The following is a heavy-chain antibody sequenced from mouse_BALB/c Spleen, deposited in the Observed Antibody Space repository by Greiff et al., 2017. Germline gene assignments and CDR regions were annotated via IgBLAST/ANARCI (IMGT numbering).Heavy chain of an antibody. D-gene: IGHD1-2*01. V-gene: IGHV5-15*02. CDR1: GFTFSSFG. CDR2: ISNLAYSI. J-gene: IGHJ4*01. Sequence: EVQVVESGGGLVQPGGSRKLSCAASGFTFSSFGMHWVRQAPGKGPEWVAFISNLAYSIYYADTVTGRFTISRENAKNTLYLEMSSLRSEDTAMYYCARAYYGYDDYYAMDYWGQGTSVTVSS. CDR3: ARAYYGYDDYYAMDY.